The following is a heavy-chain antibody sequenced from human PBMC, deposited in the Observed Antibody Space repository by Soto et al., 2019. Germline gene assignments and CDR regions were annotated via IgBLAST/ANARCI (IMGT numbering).Heavy chain of an antibody. CDR2: IRSKAYGGTT. Sequence: QPGGSLRLSCTASGFTFGDYAMSWFRQAPGKGLEWVGFIRSKAYGGTTEYAASVKGRFTISRDDSKSIAYLQMNSLKTEDTAVYYRTRAITMVVVTFDYWGQGTLVTVSS. V-gene: IGHV3-49*03. D-gene: IGHD3-22*01. J-gene: IGHJ4*02. CDR1: GFTFGDYA. CDR3: TRAITMVVVTFDY.